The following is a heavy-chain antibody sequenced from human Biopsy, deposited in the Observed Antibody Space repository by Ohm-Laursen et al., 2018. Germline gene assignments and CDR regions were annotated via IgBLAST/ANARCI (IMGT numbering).Heavy chain of an antibody. CDR1: GYTFTGQY. D-gene: IGHD2-15*01. V-gene: IGHV1-2*02. Sequence: VASVKVSCKASGYTFTGQYLHWVRQVPGQGLEWMGWISPHSGTTKFAQDFQGRVTMTRDTSITTAYMELRRLRSDDTAVYYCAKGQDLRGGAEYFQHWGQGALVTVSS. CDR2: ISPHSGTT. J-gene: IGHJ1*01. CDR3: AKGQDLRGGAEYFQH.